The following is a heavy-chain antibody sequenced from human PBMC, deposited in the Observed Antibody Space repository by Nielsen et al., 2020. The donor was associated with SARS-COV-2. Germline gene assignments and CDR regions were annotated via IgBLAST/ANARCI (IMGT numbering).Heavy chain of an antibody. CDR1: GITFSSYA. D-gene: IGHD3-22*01. J-gene: IGHJ4*02. CDR2: ISGSGGST. V-gene: IGHV3-23*01. CDR3: AKEETYYYDSSGYHPGGVDY. Sequence: GESLKISCAASGITFSSYAMSWVRQAPGKGLEWVSAISGSGGSTYYADSVKGRFTISRDNSKNTLYLQMNSLRAEDTAVYYCAKEETYYYDSSGYHPGGVDYWGQGTLVTVSS.